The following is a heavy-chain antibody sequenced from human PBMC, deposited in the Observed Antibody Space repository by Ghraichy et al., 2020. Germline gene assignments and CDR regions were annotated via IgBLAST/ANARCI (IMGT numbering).Heavy chain of an antibody. CDR2: ISTDGDRI. Sequence: GGSLRLSCIASGFSFSSNSMNWVRQAPGKGLEWVSYISTDGDRIYYADSVRGRFTISRDNAKNSLYLQMSSLRDEDTAVYYCARFGVKTATPNYWGQGTLVTVSS. V-gene: IGHV3-48*02. CDR1: GFSFSSNS. J-gene: IGHJ4*02. CDR3: ARFGVKTATPNY. D-gene: IGHD2-15*01.